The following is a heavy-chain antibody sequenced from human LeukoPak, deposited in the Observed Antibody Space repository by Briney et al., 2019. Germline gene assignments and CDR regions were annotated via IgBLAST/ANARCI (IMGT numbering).Heavy chain of an antibody. D-gene: IGHD3-22*01. CDR3: ARACSSSGYYPRCAFDT. CDR1: GFTVSSNY. CDR2: IYSGGST. V-gene: IGHV3-66*01. J-gene: IGHJ3*02. Sequence: PGGSLRLSCAASGFTVSSNYMSWVRQAPGKGLEWVSVIYSGGSTYYADSVKGRFTISRDNSKNTLYLQMNSLRAEDTAVYYCARACSSSGYYPRCAFDTWGQGTMVTVSS.